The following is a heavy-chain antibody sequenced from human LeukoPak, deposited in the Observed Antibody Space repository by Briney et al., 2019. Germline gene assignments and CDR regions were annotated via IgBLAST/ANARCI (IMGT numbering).Heavy chain of an antibody. CDR2: IKQDGSEK. CDR1: GFTFSDYY. D-gene: IGHD3-3*01. Sequence: GGSLRLSCAASGFTFSDYYMSWIRQAPGKGLEWVANIKQDGSEKFYVDSVKGRFTISRDNAKNSLYLQMNSLRAEDTAVYYCARENDFWSGYYEFYYYYGMDVWGQGTTVTVSS. V-gene: IGHV3-7*01. CDR3: ARENDFWSGYYEFYYYYGMDV. J-gene: IGHJ6*02.